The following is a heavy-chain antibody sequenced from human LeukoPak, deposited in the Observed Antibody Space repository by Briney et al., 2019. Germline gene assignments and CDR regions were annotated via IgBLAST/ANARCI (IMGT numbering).Heavy chain of an antibody. CDR3: ATYQYSSSWTNFDY. Sequence: PGGSLRLSCAASGFTLSSHVMHWVRQAPGKGLEWVAAISYAGSNKYYGDSVKGRFTISRDNSKNTMYVQMNSLRTEDTAVYYCATYQYSSSWTNFDYWGQGTLVTVSS. V-gene: IGHV3-30-3*01. J-gene: IGHJ4*02. D-gene: IGHD6-13*01. CDR1: GFTLSSHV. CDR2: ISYAGSNK.